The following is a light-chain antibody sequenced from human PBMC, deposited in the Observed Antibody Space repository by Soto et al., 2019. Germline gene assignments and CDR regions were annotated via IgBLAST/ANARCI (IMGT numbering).Light chain of an antibody. J-gene: IGKJ3*01. CDR2: DAS. CDR1: QSISTS. V-gene: IGKV3-11*01. CDR3: HQRSTWPPCT. Sequence: EIVLTQSPATLSLSPGERVTLSCRASQSISTSLAWYQHKPGQAPKVLIYDASNRATGVPDRFRGSGSGTDFTLTISKREPEDSSVYYCHQRSTWPPCTFGPGTKVEI.